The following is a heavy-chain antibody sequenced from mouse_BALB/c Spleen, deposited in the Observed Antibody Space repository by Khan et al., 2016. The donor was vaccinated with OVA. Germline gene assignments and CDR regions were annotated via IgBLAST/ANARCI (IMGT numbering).Heavy chain of an antibody. V-gene: IGHV2-6-1*01. CDR1: GFSLTNYG. Sequence: QVQLQQSGPGLVAPSQSLSITCTISGFSLTNYGVHWVRQPPGKGLEWLVVIWNDGNTAYNSALKSRLTISKENSKSQVFLKMNSLQTDNTAMYFCARQPYYHYNIMDYWGQGTSVTVSS. CDR3: ARQPYYHYNIMDY. D-gene: IGHD2-10*01. J-gene: IGHJ4*01. CDR2: IWNDGNT.